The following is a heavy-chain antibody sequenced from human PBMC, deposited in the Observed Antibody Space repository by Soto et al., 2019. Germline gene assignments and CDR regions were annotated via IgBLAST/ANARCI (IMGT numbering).Heavy chain of an antibody. J-gene: IGHJ4*02. CDR1: GFSLNSRGVG. CDR3: VHRGPVDETGMGFDF. V-gene: IGHV2-5*02. CDR2: VYWDDDK. D-gene: IGHD3-9*01. Sequence: SGPTLVNPTQTLTLTCTFSGFSLNSRGVGVGWVRQPPGKALEWLAIVYWDDDKRYRPSLRSRLSIRKDTPKNQAVLTLTNTDPVDTAKYYCVHRGPVDETGMGFDFWGQGSLVTVSS.